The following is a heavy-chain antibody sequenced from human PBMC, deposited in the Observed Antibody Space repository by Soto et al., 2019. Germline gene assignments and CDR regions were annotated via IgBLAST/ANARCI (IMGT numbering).Heavy chain of an antibody. CDR3: AKGNAIGGNSFLFDY. J-gene: IGHJ4*02. Sequence: GGSRRLSGAASGFTFSSYALSWVRPAPGKGLEWVSAISGSGGDTYYADSVKGRFTISRDNSKNTEYVQMNSLRAEDTAVYYCAKGNAIGGNSFLFDYWGQGTLVTVSS. CDR1: GFTFSSYA. CDR2: ISGSGGDT. V-gene: IGHV3-23*01. D-gene: IGHD2-21*02.